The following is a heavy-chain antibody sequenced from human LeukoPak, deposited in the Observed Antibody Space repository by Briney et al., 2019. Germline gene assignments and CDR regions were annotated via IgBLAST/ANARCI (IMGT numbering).Heavy chain of an antibody. V-gene: IGHV1-69*13. CDR1: GYTFTSYG. D-gene: IGHD3-22*01. Sequence: SVKVSCKASGYTFTSYGISWVRQAPGQGLEWMGGIIPIFGTANYAQKFQGRVTITADESTSTAYMELSSLRSEDTAVYYCARAYYYDSSGYYGYYYMDVWGKGTTVTVSS. CDR2: IIPIFGTA. CDR3: ARAYYYDSSGYYGYYYMDV. J-gene: IGHJ6*03.